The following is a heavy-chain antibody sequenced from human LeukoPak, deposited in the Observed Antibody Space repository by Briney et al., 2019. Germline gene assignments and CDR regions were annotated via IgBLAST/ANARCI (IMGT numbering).Heavy chain of an antibody. CDR2: ISYDGSNK. D-gene: IGHD5/OR15-5a*01. Sequence: PGRSLRLSCAASGFTFSSYAMHWVRQAPGKGLEWVAVISYDGSNKYYADSVKGRFTISRDNSKNTLYLQMNSLRAEDTAVYYCARASTTGDWFDPWGQGTLVTVSS. CDR3: ARASTTGDWFDP. V-gene: IGHV3-30-3*01. CDR1: GFTFSSYA. J-gene: IGHJ5*02.